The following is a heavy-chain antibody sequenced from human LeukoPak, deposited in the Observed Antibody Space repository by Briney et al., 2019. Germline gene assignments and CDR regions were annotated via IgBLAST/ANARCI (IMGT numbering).Heavy chain of an antibody. V-gene: IGHV1-46*01. CDR3: ARMDMDRAMVTNYFDS. Sequence: GASVKVSCTASGYTCSIYYKHWGRQAPGQGLEWMGVIHPSGGSTSYAQKFQGRVTMTKDTSTSTVYMELSSLRSEDTAIYYCARMDMDRAMVTNYFDSWGQGTLVTVSS. CDR1: GYTCSIYY. D-gene: IGHD5-18*01. CDR2: IHPSGGST. J-gene: IGHJ4*02.